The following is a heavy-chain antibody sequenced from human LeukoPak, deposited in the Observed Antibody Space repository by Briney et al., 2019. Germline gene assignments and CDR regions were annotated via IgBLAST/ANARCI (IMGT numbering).Heavy chain of an antibody. CDR2: ISAYNGNT. J-gene: IGHJ5*02. D-gene: IGHD6-6*01. Sequence: ASVKVSCKASGYTFTSYGISWVRQAPGQGLEWMGWISAYNGNTNYAQKLQGRVTMTTDTSTSTAYMELSSPRSEDTAVYYCARDADPRTDSSASGWFDPWGQGTLVTVSS. CDR3: ARDADPRTDSSASGWFDP. CDR1: GYTFTSYG. V-gene: IGHV1-18*01.